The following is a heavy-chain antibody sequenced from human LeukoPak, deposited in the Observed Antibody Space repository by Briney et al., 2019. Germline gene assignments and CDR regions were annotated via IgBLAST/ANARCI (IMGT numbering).Heavy chain of an antibody. CDR1: GVFISTSSYS. D-gene: IGHD3-10*01. CDR2: IYHSGST. CDR3: ARLFTMVRGVIIKPHMGAFDI. V-gene: IGHV4-39*07. Sequence: SETLSLTCTVSGVFISTSSYSWGWIRQPPGKGLEWIGSIYHSGSTYYNPSLKSRVTISVDTSKNQFSLKLSSVTAADTAVYYCARLFTMVRGVIIKPHMGAFDIWGQGTMVTVSS. J-gene: IGHJ3*02.